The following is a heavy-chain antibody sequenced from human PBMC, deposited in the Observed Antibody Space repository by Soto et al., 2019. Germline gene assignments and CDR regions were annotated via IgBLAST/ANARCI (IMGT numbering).Heavy chain of an antibody. Sequence: SVKVSCKASGGTFSSYAISWVRQAPGQGLEWMGGIIPIFGTANYAQKFQGRVTITADESTSTAYMELSSLRSEDTAVYYCARSCSGGSCYSSWGQGXLVTVYS. V-gene: IGHV1-69*13. D-gene: IGHD2-15*01. CDR3: ARSCSGGSCYSS. J-gene: IGHJ5*02. CDR1: GGTFSSYA. CDR2: IIPIFGTA.